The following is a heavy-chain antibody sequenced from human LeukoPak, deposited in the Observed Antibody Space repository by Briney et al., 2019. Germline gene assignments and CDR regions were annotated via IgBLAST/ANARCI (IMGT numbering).Heavy chain of an antibody. V-gene: IGHV4-4*02. CDR1: GVSISSSEW. D-gene: IGHD3-10*01. Sequence: PSETLSLTCGVSGVSISSSEWWIWVRQPPGQGLEWIGEIHRDGRTRYNPSLKSRVTMSIDYSKNQFSLKVNSVTAADTAIYYCGKTGIYFNPIDSWGPGSLVPVSS. J-gene: IGHJ4*02. CDR3: GKTGIYFNPIDS. CDR2: IHRDGRT.